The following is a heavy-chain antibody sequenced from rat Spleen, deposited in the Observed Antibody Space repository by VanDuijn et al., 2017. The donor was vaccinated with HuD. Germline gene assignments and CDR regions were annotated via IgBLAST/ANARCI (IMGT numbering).Heavy chain of an antibody. CDR2: ITSGGYNT. Sequence: EVQLVESGGGLVQPGRSLKLSCAASGFTFSSFSMAWVRQAPKKGLEWVATITSGGYNTFYPDSVKGRFTVSRDNAKSTLYLQMDSLRSEDTATYYCASGLYNWFTYWGQGTLVTVSS. J-gene: IGHJ3*01. CDR1: GFTFSSFS. CDR3: ASGLYNWFTY. V-gene: IGHV5-25*01.